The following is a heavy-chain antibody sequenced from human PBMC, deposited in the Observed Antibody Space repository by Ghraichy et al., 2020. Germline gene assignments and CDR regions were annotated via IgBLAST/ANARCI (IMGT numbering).Heavy chain of an antibody. CDR2: IYDSGST. CDR3: ARGRIVGVTGYYFDN. V-gene: IGHV4-61*01. CDR1: GGSVSSGSYY. Sequence: SETLSLTCIVSGGSVSSGSYYWSWIRQPPGKGLEWIGYIYDSGSTDYNPSLKSRVTIAADTSKNQFSLKLSSVTAADTAGYYCARGRIVGVTGYYFDNWGQGTLVTVSS. J-gene: IGHJ4*02. D-gene: IGHD1-26*01.